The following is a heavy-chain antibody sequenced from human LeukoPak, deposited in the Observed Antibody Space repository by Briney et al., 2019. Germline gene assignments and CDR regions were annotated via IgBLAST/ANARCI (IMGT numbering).Heavy chain of an antibody. CDR3: ARAVGATTYWGFDY. V-gene: IGHV4-38-2*02. Sequence: KASETLSLTCTVSGYSISSGYYWGWIRQPPGKGLEWIGSIYHSGSTYYNPSLKSRVTISVDTSKNQFSLKLTSVTAADTAVYYCARAVGATTYWGFDYWGRGTLVTVSS. J-gene: IGHJ4*02. CDR1: GYSISSGYY. D-gene: IGHD1-26*01. CDR2: IYHSGST.